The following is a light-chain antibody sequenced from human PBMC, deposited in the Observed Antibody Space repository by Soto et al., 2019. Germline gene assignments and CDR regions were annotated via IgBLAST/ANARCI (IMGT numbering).Light chain of an antibody. Sequence: EIVLTQSPGILSLSPGERATLSCRASQSVSSIYLAWYQHKPGQAPRLLIYVASSRATGIPDRFSGSGSGTDFTLTISRLDSDFFALDDYRDYGSSPSTFGRG. J-gene: IGKJ1*01. V-gene: IGKV3-20*01. CDR3: RDYGSSPST. CDR2: VAS. CDR1: QSVSSIY.